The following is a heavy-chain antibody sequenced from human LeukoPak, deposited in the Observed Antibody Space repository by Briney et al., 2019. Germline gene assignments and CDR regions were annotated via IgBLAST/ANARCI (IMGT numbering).Heavy chain of an antibody. V-gene: IGHV3-53*01. CDR3: ARELREHGVFDI. CDR2: IYSDGST. D-gene: IGHD1-26*01. J-gene: IGHJ3*02. CDR1: GITFSDHY. Sequence: GGSLRLSCAASGITFSDHYMDWVRRAPGRGLEWVSEIYSDGSTYYAASVKGRFSISRDNSKNTVYVQMNSLRVEDTAVYYCARELREHGVFDIWGQGTMVTVSS.